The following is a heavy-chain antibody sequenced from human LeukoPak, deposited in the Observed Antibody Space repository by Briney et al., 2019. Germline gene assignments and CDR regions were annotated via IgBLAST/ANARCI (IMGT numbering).Heavy chain of an antibody. J-gene: IGHJ4*02. V-gene: IGHV1-8*01. CDR1: GYTFTSYD. Sequence: ASVKVSCKASGYTFTSYDINWVRQATGQGLERMGWMNPNSGNTGYAQKFQGRVTMTRNTSISTAYMELSSRRSEDTAVYYCARDKYSSGLGLDYWGQGTLVTVSS. CDR3: ARDKYSSGLGLDY. CDR2: MNPNSGNT. D-gene: IGHD6-19*01.